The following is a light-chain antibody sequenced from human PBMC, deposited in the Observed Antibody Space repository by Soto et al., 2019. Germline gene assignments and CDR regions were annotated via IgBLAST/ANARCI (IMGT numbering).Light chain of an antibody. CDR3: QEYDASPTT. CDR1: QSVNSM. Sequence: EILMTQAPATLSVAPGERATGSCRASQSVNSMLAWYQQKPGQAPRLLIYGASTRATGIPARFSGSWYGTEFTLTISRLQPDDFAVYSCQEYDASPTTFGLGTRREIK. CDR2: GAS. V-gene: IGKV3-15*01. J-gene: IGKJ5*01.